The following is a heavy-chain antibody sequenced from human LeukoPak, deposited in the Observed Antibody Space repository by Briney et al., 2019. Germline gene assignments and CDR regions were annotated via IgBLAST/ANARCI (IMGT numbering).Heavy chain of an antibody. Sequence: AGGSLRLSCAASGFTFTTYSLSWVRQASGKGLEWVSTINDGGNITDYADSVKGRFTISRDNAKNSLYLQMNSLRAEDTAMYYCARKNGLDVWGQGTTVTVSS. V-gene: IGHV3-23*01. J-gene: IGHJ6*02. CDR1: GFTFTTYS. CDR2: INDGGNIT. CDR3: ARKNGLDV.